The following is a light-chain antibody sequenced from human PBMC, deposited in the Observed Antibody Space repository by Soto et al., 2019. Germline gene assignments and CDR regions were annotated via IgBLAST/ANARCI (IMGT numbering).Light chain of an antibody. CDR1: SSNIGSNT. CDR2: SNN. V-gene: IGLV1-44*01. J-gene: IGLJ1*01. CDR3: AAWDDSLNGYV. Sequence: QSVLTQPPPASGTPGQRVTISCSGSSSNIGSNTVNWYQQLPGTAPKLLIYSNNQRPSGVPARFSGSKSGTSASLAISGLQSEDEADYYCAAWDDSLNGYVFGTGTKVTVL.